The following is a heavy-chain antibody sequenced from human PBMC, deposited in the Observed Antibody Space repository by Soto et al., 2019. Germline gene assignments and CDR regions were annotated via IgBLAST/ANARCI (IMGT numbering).Heavy chain of an antibody. V-gene: IGHV1-69*02. Sequence: QVQLVQSGAEVKKPGSSVKVSCKASGGTFSSYTISWVRQAPGQGLEWMGRIIPILGIANYAQKFQGRVTITADKPPSTAYMELSSLRAEDTAVYYCANGGGNWFDPWGQGTLVTVSS. CDR3: ANGGGNWFDP. CDR2: IIPILGIA. CDR1: GGTFSSYT. D-gene: IGHD2-15*01. J-gene: IGHJ5*02.